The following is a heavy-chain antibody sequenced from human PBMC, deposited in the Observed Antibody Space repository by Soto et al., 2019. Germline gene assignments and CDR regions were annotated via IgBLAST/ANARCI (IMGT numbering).Heavy chain of an antibody. CDR1: GFTFTNYA. CDR2: IFRDGRTN. Sequence: GGSLRLSCAASGFTFTNYAFHCVRQAPGTGLEWGALIFRDGRTNFNANSVKGRFTLSRDNSKNTVYLQLNSLRPEDTALYYCAKEGGFQDPDIGGQGALVTVSS. J-gene: IGHJ4*02. D-gene: IGHD6-25*01. V-gene: IGHV3-30*18. CDR3: AKEGGFQDPDI.